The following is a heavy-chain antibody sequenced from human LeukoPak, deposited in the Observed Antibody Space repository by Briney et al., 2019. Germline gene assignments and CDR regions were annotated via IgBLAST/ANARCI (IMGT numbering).Heavy chain of an antibody. CDR2: INPNSGGT. CDR1: GYTFTVYY. CDR3: ASSFRTGGGWYDY. V-gene: IGHV1-2*02. D-gene: IGHD2-8*02. J-gene: IGHJ4*02. Sequence: ASVKVSCKASGYTFTVYYMHWVRQAPGQGLEWMGWINPNSGGTNYAQKFQGRVTMTRDTSISTAYMELSRLRSDDTAVYYCASSFRTGGGWYDYWGQGTLVTVSS.